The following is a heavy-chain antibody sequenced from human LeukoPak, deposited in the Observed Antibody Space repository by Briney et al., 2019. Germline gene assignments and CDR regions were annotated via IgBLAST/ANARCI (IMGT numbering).Heavy chain of an antibody. J-gene: IGHJ3*02. CDR3: AADRLKADNDAFDI. Sequence: GTSVKVSCEASGFTFTSSAVQWVRQARGQRLEWIGWIVVGSGNTNYAQKFQERVTITRDMSTSTAYMELSSLRSEDTAVYYCAADRLKADNDAFDIWGQGTMVTVSS. CDR2: IVVGSGNT. CDR1: GFTFTSSA. V-gene: IGHV1-58*01. D-gene: IGHD2-15*01.